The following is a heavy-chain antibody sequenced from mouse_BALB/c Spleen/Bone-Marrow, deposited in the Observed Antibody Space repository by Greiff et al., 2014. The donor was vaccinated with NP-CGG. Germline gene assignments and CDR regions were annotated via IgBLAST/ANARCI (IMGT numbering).Heavy chain of an antibody. CDR2: TDPYNGGT. CDR3: ARIGIGNIGGAY. CDR1: GYAFTSYN. J-gene: IGHJ3*01. D-gene: IGHD4-1*01. V-gene: IGHV1S135*01. Sequence: VQLKQSGPELVKPGASVKVSCKASGYAFTSYNMYWVKQSHGKSLEWIGYTDPYNGGTSYNQKFKGKATLTVDKSSSTAYMHLNSLTSEDSAVYYCARIGIGNIGGAYWGQGTLVTVSA.